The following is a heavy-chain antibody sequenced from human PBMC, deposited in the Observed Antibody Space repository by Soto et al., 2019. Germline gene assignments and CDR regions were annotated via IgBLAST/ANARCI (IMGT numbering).Heavy chain of an antibody. CDR3: AREVRSYYEIGIDY. V-gene: IGHV4-34*01. CDR2: INHSGST. CDR1: GGSFSGYY. D-gene: IGHD1-26*01. Sequence: PSETLSLTCAVYGGSFSGYYWSWIRKPPGKGLEWIGEINHSGSTNYNPSLKSRVTISVDTSKNQFSLKLSSVTAADTAVYYCAREVRSYYEIGIDYWGQGTLVTVSS. J-gene: IGHJ4*02.